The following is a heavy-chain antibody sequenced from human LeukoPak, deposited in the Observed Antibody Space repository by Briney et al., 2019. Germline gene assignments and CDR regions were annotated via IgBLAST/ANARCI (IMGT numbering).Heavy chain of an antibody. V-gene: IGHV4-4*07. CDR3: ARDPDYYDSSGHDY. CDR2: IYTSGST. Sequence: SETLSLTRTVSGGSISSYYWSWIRQPAGKGLEWIGRIYTSGSTNYNPSLKSRVTMSVDTSKNQFSLKLSSVTAADTAVYYCARDPDYYDSSGHDYWGQGTLVTVSS. D-gene: IGHD3-22*01. CDR1: GGSISSYY. J-gene: IGHJ4*02.